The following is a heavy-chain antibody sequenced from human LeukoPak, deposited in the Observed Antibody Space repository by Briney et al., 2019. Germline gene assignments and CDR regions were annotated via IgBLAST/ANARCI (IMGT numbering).Heavy chain of an antibody. Sequence: GGPLRLSCAASGFTFSDYYMSWIRQAPGKGLEWVSYISSSGSTIYYADSVKGRFTISRDNAKNSLYLQMNSLRAEDTAVYYCARVCSSSSGGWFDPWGQGTLVTVSS. CDR1: GFTFSDYY. J-gene: IGHJ5*02. D-gene: IGHD6-6*01. V-gene: IGHV3-11*01. CDR3: ARVCSSSSGGWFDP. CDR2: ISSSGSTI.